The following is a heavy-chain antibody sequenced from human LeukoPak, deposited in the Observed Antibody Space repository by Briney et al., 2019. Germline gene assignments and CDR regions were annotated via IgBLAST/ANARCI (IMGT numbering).Heavy chain of an antibody. CDR3: AKPTAAFNYLDY. Sequence: GGTLRLSCAASGFTFSSYGMSWVRQAPGKGLEWVSVISGSGGSTYYADSVKGRFTISRDNSKNTLYLQMNSLRAEDTAVYYCAKPTAAFNYLDYWGQGTLVTVSS. J-gene: IGHJ4*02. D-gene: IGHD6-25*01. CDR1: GFTFSSYG. CDR2: ISGSGGST. V-gene: IGHV3-23*01.